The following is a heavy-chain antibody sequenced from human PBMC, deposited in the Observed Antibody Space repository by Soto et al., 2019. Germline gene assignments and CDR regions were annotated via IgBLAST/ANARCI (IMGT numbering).Heavy chain of an antibody. CDR3: DREGRGKKAGYNGLVSLGY. CDR2: IIPIFNST. J-gene: IGHJ4*02. D-gene: IGHD2-2*02. V-gene: IGHV1-69*06. CDR1: GSRFSNYV. Sequence: QVQLVQAGAEVKTPGSSLKVSCKVSGSRFSNYVISWVRQAPGHGLEWLGRIIPIFNSTKYAQSLQGRVTITADKSTSTASLELSSLRSDDTAVYYCDREGRGKKAGYNGLVSLGYWGQGTLVTVSS.